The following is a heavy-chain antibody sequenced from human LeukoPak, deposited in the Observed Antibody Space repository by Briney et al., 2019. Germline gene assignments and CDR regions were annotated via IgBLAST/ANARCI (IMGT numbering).Heavy chain of an antibody. CDR2: IIPIFGTP. Sequence: SVKVSCKASGYTFTNHGVSWVRQAPGQGLEWMGGIIPIFGTPKYAQRFQGRVTITADGSTSTAYMELSSLRSEDTAVYFCARRCYGGNCYSNYFDLWGRGTLVTVSS. J-gene: IGHJ2*01. CDR1: GYTFTNHG. V-gene: IGHV1-69*13. CDR3: ARRCYGGNCYSNYFDL. D-gene: IGHD2-15*01.